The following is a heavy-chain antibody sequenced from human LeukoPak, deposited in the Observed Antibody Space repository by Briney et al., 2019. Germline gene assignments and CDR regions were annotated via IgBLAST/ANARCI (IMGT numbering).Heavy chain of an antibody. V-gene: IGHV4-30-4*01. CDR1: GGSISSGDYY. D-gene: IGHD3-22*01. J-gene: IGHJ4*02. CDR3: PREGDYYKGSGYPPPPYY. CDR2: IYYSGST. Sequence: SQTLSLTCTVSGGSISSGDYYWSWIRQPPGKGLEWIGYIYYSGSTYYNPSLKSRVTISVDTSKNQFSLKLSSVTAADTAVYSWPREGDYYKGSGYPPPPYYWGQGTLVTVSS.